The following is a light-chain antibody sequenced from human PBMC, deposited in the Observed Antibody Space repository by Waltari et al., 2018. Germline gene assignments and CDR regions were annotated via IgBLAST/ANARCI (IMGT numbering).Light chain of an antibody. J-gene: IGLJ3*02. V-gene: IGLV1-44*01. CDR3: AAWDDSLNGWV. CDR2: SNN. CDR1: SSNIGSIT. Sequence: QSVLTQPPCASGPPGQRVTISCSGSSSNIGSITVTWYQQLPGTAPKLLIFSNNQRPSGVPDRFSGSKSGTSASLAISGLQSEDEADYYCAAWDDSLNGWVFGGGTKLTVL.